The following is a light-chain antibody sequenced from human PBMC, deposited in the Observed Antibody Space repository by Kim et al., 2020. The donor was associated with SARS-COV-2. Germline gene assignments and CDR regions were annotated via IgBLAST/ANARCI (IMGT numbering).Light chain of an antibody. Sequence: SASVGDRVAITCRASQGFRGYLAWFQQKPGKVPQRLIYDTSNLHSGVPSRFSGTGSGTEYTLTISSLQPEDFTAYYCLQYYSFPHTFGQGTKLEI. J-gene: IGKJ2*01. CDR3: LQYYSFPHT. CDR1: QGFRGY. CDR2: DTS. V-gene: IGKV1-17*03.